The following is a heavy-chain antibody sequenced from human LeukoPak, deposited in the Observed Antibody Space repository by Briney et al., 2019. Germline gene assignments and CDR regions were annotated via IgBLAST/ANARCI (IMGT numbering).Heavy chain of an antibody. D-gene: IGHD6-19*01. CDR1: GFTFSSYS. V-gene: IGHV3-21*01. J-gene: IGHJ3*02. Sequence: PVRSLRLSCAASGFTFSSYSMNWVRPAPGKRLGWVSSISSSSSYIYYADSVKGRFTNSRDNAKNSLYLQMNSLRAEDTAVYYCARGSSSGWLDAFDIWGQGTMVTVSS. CDR2: ISSSSSYI. CDR3: ARGSSSGWLDAFDI.